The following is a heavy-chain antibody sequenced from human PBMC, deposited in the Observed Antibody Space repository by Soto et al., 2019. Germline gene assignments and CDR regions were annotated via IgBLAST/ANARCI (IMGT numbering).Heavy chain of an antibody. V-gene: IGHV4-59*01. CDR2: IYYRST. Sequence: SETLSLTCTVSGGSIGSSYWSWIRQPPGQGLEWIGYIYYRSTSYTPSLKNRVTIAGDTSKNECSLKVRPVSAADTAVYCCARWETVVTSEGGSLYGKDVWGQGTTGTV. D-gene: IGHD4-4*01. CDR1: GGSIGSSY. J-gene: IGHJ6*02. CDR3: ARWETVVTSEGGSLYGKDV.